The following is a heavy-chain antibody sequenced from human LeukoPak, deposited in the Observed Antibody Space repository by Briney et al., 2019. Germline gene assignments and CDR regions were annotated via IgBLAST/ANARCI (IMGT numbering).Heavy chain of an antibody. CDR3: AKYAYNWNAPDGFDM. J-gene: IGHJ3*02. CDR1: GFTFSSYA. CDR2: ISSDGSRK. D-gene: IGHD1-1*01. Sequence: GGSLRLSCAASGFTFSSYAMSWVRQAPGKGLEWVAVISSDGSRKHYGDSVKGRFTISRDNSESTLFLQMNSLRTDDTSVYFCAKYAYNWNAPDGFDMWGQGTMVIVSS. V-gene: IGHV3-30*18.